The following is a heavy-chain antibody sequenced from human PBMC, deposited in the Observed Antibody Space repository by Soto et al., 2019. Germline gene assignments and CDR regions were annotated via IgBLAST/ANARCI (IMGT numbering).Heavy chain of an antibody. Sequence: ASVKVSCEASGYTFTSYDINWVRQATGQGLEWMGWMNPNSGNTGYAQKFQGRVTMTRNTSISTAYMELSSLRSEDTAVYYCSIAAAGFHYYYYMDVWGKGTTVTVSS. CDR3: SIAAAGFHYYYYMDV. CDR2: MNPNSGNT. CDR1: GYTFTSYD. V-gene: IGHV1-8*01. D-gene: IGHD6-13*01. J-gene: IGHJ6*03.